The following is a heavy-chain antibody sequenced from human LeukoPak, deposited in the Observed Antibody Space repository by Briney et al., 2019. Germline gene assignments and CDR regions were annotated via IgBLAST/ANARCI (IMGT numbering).Heavy chain of an antibody. J-gene: IGHJ4*02. CDR1: GLTFSNAW. V-gene: IGHV3-15*01. D-gene: IGHD6-19*01. CDR2: IKSKTDGGTT. Sequence: GGSLRLSCAASGLTFSNAWMSWVRRAPGKGLEGVGRIKSKTDGGTTDYAAPVKGRFTISRDDSKNTLYLQMNSLKTEDTAVYYCTTDIAVAGDFDYWGQGTLVTVSS. CDR3: TTDIAVAGDFDY.